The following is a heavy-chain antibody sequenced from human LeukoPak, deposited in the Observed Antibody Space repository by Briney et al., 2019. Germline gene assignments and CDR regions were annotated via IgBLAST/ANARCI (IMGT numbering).Heavy chain of an antibody. J-gene: IGHJ4*02. Sequence: SETLSLTCTVSGGSISSGDYYWSWIRQPPGKGLEWIGYIYYSGSTYYNPSLKSRVTISVDTSKNQFSLKLSSVTAADTAVYYCAREILGDYGSGSYYGYFDYWAREPWSPSPQ. D-gene: IGHD3-10*01. CDR3: AREILGDYGSGSYYGYFDY. V-gene: IGHV4-30-4*01. CDR2: IYYSGST. CDR1: GGSISSGDYY.